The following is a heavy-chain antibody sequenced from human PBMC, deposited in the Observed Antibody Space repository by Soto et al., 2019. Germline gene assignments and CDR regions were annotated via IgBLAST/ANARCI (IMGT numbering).Heavy chain of an antibody. D-gene: IGHD3-9*01. CDR2: IRSKAYGGTT. V-gene: IGHV3-49*03. Sequence: GGSLRLSCTASGFTFGDYAMSWFRQAPGKGLEWVGFIRSKAYGGTTEYAASVKGRFTISRDDSKSIAYLQMNSLKTEDTAVYYCTRTYYDILTVGMDVWGQGTTVTVSS. J-gene: IGHJ6*02. CDR3: TRTYYDILTVGMDV. CDR1: GFTFGDYA.